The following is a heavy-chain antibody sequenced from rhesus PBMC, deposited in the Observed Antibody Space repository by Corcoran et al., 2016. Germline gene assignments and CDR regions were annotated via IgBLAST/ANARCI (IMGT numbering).Heavy chain of an antibody. V-gene: IGHV3S18*01. J-gene: IGHJ4*01. CDR2: ISYNGGKT. D-gene: IGHD6-13*01. Sequence: EVQLVESGGGLAKPGGSLRLSCAASGFSFSDYYMYWVRQAPGKGLEWVSGISYNGGKTYYADSVKGRFNISRENAKNTLYLQMDSLRADDTAVYYCAREGSSWSGGLDYWGQGVLVTVSS. CDR1: GFSFSDYY. CDR3: AREGSSWSGGLDY.